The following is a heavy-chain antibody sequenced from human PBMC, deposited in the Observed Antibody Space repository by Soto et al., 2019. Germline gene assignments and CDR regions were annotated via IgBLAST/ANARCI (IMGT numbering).Heavy chain of an antibody. V-gene: IGHV3-23*01. J-gene: IGHJ5*02. D-gene: IGHD2-15*01. CDR1: GFPFSSYA. CDR2: IGGGGGRT. Sequence: GGSLRLSCAASGFPFSSYAMSWVRQAPGKGLERVSAIGGGGGRTDYVGSVKGGFTISRDNSKNTLYLQMNGLRAEDTAVYYCAKDILYCSGGSCDATWFDPWGQGTLVTVSS. CDR3: AKDILYCSGGSCDATWFDP.